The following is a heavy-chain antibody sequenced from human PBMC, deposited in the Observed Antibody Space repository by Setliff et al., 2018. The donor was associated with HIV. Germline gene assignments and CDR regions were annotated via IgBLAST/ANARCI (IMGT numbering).Heavy chain of an antibody. D-gene: IGHD2-15*01. Sequence: GGSLRLSCAASGFTFSDYYMNWVRQAPGKGLEWVSSISSSSTIYYADSVKGRFTISRDNSKNSLYLQMSSLRDEDTAVYYCARDFRIIVPDVFDIWGRGTMVTVSS. CDR2: ISSSSTI. V-gene: IGHV3-11*04. J-gene: IGHJ3*02. CDR1: GFTFSDYY. CDR3: ARDFRIIVPDVFDI.